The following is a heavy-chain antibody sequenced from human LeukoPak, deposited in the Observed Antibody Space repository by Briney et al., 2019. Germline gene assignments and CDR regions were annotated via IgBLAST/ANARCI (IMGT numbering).Heavy chain of an antibody. V-gene: IGHV1-2*02. D-gene: IGHD2-21*02. Sequence: ASVKVSCKTSGYSFTGYYIHWVRQAPGQGLECVGYINPNTGGTKYAQKFQDRITMTRDTSITTVYVELSGLKSDDTAIYYCARPLLLAGAFDLWGQGTLVAVSS. CDR3: ARPLLLAGAFDL. CDR1: GYSFTGYY. J-gene: IGHJ3*01. CDR2: INPNTGGT.